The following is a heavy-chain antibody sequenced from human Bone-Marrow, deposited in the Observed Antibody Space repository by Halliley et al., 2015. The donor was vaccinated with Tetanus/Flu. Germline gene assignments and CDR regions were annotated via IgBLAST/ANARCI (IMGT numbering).Heavy chain of an antibody. J-gene: IGHJ6*02. CDR3: AKGAYYGSGTFFYYGMDV. CDR2: GRAGST. D-gene: IGHD3-10*01. V-gene: IGHV3-23*01. Sequence: GRAGSTFDADSVKGRFTISRDNSKNTLYLQMNRLRAEDTAVFYCAKGAYYGSGTFFYYGMDVWGQGTTVTVSS.